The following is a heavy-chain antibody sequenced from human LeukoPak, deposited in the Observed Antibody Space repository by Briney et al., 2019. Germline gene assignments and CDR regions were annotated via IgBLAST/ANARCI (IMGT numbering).Heavy chain of an antibody. Sequence: SQTLSLTCTVSGGSISSGSYYWSWIRQPAGKRLEWIGRIYTSGSTNYNPSLKSRVTMSVDTSKNQFSMKLSSVTAADTAVYYCARMDWGAFDIWGQGTMVTVSS. CDR3: ARMDWGAFDI. J-gene: IGHJ3*02. V-gene: IGHV4-61*02. CDR2: IYTSGST. CDR1: GGSISSGSYY. D-gene: IGHD3-10*01.